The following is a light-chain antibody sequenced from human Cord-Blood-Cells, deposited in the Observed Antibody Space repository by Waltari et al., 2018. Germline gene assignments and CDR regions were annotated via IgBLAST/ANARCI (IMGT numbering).Light chain of an antibody. CDR2: DAS. CDR3: QQYNSYWT. J-gene: IGKJ1*01. CDR1: QSISSL. V-gene: IGKV1-5*01. Sequence: DIQMTQSPSTLSAYVGDRVTITCRASQSISSLLAWYQQKPGKAPKLLIYDASSLEIGVPSRFSGSGSGTEFTLTISSLQPDDFATYYCQQYNSYWTFGQGTKVEIK.